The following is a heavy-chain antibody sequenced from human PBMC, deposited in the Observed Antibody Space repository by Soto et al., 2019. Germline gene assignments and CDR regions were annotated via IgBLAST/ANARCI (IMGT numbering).Heavy chain of an antibody. J-gene: IGHJ3*02. Sequence: QGQLLQSGDEVKKPGASVRVSCRASGYDLTSYGISWGRQAPGQGVEWVSWISAYNGKRDTAQKFQGRVTMTLDTSTDTAHMELGDLTSADTAVYYCARGRIVASIHDAFEIWGQGTMVAVSS. V-gene: IGHV1-18*01. CDR2: ISAYNGKR. CDR1: GYDLTSYG. D-gene: IGHD2-21*01. CDR3: ARGRIVASIHDAFEI.